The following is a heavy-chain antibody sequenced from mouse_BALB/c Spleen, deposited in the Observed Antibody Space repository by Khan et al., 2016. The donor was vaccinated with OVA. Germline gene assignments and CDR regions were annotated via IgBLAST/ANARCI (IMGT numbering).Heavy chain of an antibody. CDR1: GFTFSDYY. CDR2: ISDGGSYT. J-gene: IGHJ3*01. D-gene: IGHD1-1*02. V-gene: IGHV5-4*02. CDR3: ARACYGGLAY. Sequence: EVELVESGGGLVKPGGSLKLSCAASGFTFSDYYMYWVRQTPEKRLEWVATISDGGSYTYYPDSVKGRFTISRDNAKNNLYLQMSSLKSDDTAMYSCARACYGGLAYCGQRTLVSVSA.